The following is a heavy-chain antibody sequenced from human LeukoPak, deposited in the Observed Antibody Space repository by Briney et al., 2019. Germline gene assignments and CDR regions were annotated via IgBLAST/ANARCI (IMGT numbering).Heavy chain of an antibody. J-gene: IGHJ4*02. CDR1: GFAISSYT. CDR2: VSSSGGRT. CDR3: ARAQEADY. Sequence: GGSLRLSWAASGFAISSYTMNWVRLAPGKGLEWVSSVSSSGGRTYYADSLKGRFTVSRDNANNLLYLQINSLRADDTAIYYCARAQEADYWGQGTLVTVSS. V-gene: IGHV3-21*01.